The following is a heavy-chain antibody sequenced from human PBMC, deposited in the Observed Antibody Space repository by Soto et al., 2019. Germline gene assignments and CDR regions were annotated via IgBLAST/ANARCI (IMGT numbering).Heavy chain of an antibody. CDR2: IYYSGST. CDR3: ARYCSGGSCFVADAFDI. CDR1: GGSISSSSYY. D-gene: IGHD2-15*01. Sequence: QLQLQESGPGLVKPSETLSLTCTVSGGSISSSSYYWGWIRQPPGKGLEWIGSIYYSGSTYYNPSLKSRVTTSVDTSKNQFSLKLSSVTAADTAVYYCARYCSGGSCFVADAFDIWGQGTMVTVSS. J-gene: IGHJ3*02. V-gene: IGHV4-39*01.